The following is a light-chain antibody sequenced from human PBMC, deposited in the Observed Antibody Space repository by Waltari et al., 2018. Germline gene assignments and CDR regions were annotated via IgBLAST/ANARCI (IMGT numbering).Light chain of an antibody. J-gene: IGLJ1*01. CDR3: QVWDANTDPGV. Sequence: SYVLTQPPSVSVAPGETARITCGGNNLASKSVHWYRRRPGQAPVVVISYDNDRAAGIPERFSGSNSGNTATLTISRVEAGDEADYYCQVWDANTDPGVFGTGTEVTVL. CDR2: YDN. V-gene: IGLV3-21*01. CDR1: NLASKS.